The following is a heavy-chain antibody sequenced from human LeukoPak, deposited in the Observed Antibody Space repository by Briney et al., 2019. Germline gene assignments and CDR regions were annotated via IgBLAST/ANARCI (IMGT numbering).Heavy chain of an antibody. V-gene: IGHV4-59*08. CDR1: GVAINVYY. Sequence: PSETLSLTCSVSGVAINVYYWNWIRQPPGKGLEWIGYIYHSGTTNYNPSLQSRVTISMDTSKNQFSLKLTSVTAAETAVYYCARSGGRTTLGFVDVWGQGTTVTVSS. CDR2: IYHSGTT. D-gene: IGHD1-1*01. CDR3: ARSGGRTTLGFVDV. J-gene: IGHJ6*02.